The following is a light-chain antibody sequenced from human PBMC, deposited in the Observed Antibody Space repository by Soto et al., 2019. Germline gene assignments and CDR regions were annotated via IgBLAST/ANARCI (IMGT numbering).Light chain of an antibody. CDR1: SSDVGGYNY. V-gene: IGLV2-14*03. J-gene: IGLJ2*01. Sequence: QSALTQPASVSGSPGQSITISCTGTSSDVGGYNYVSWYQQHPGKAPKLMIYDVSNRPSGVSNRFSGSKSGNTASLTISGLQAEDEADYYCSSYTSSSTVVFGGVPPLTVL. CDR2: DVS. CDR3: SSYTSSSTVV.